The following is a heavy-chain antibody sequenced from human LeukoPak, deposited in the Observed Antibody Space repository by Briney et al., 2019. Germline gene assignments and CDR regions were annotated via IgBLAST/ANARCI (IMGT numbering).Heavy chain of an antibody. CDR3: ARGTGRAYYDILTGDDAFDI. CDR1: GGSISSGGYY. D-gene: IGHD3-9*01. Sequence: SETLSLTCTVSGGSISSGGYYWGWIRQPPGKGLEWIGSIYYSGSTYYNPSLKSRVTISVDTSKNQFSLKLSSVTAADTAVYYCARGTGRAYYDILTGDDAFDIWGQGTMVTVSS. V-gene: IGHV4-39*07. CDR2: IYYSGST. J-gene: IGHJ3*02.